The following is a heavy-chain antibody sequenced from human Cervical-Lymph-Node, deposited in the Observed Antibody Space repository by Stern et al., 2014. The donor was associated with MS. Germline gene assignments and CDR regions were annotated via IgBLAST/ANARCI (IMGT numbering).Heavy chain of an antibody. CDR2: ISRSGSTI. D-gene: IGHD2-15*01. CDR1: GFTCSDYY. Sequence: EQLGESGGGLVKPGGSLRLSCAASGFTCSDYYMSWIRQAPGKGLEWVSYISRSGSTIYYADSVEGRFNISRDNAKNSLYLQMNSLRAEDTAVYYCARDSLYCSGGSCYGPQIDYWCQGTLVTVSS. J-gene: IGHJ4*02. CDR3: ARDSLYCSGGSCYGPQIDY. V-gene: IGHV3-11*01.